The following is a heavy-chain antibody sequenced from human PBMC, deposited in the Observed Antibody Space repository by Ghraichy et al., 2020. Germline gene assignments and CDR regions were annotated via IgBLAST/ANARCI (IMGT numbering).Heavy chain of an antibody. D-gene: IGHD6-6*01. CDR2: INHSGST. CDR1: GGSFSGYY. CDR3: ASLSGSSGLYWFDP. Sequence: SETLSLTCAVYGGSFSGYYWSWIRQPPGKGLEWIGEINHSGSTNYNPSLKSRVTISVDTSKNQFSLKLSSVTAADTAVYYCASLSGSSGLYWFDPWGQGTLVTVSS. V-gene: IGHV4-34*01. J-gene: IGHJ5*02.